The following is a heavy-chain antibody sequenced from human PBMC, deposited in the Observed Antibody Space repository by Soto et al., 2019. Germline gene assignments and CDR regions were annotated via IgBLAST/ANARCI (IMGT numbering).Heavy chain of an antibody. CDR2: IFPGDSAT. D-gene: IGHD3-22*01. CDR1: GYDFRKNW. J-gene: IGHJ6*02. V-gene: IGHV5-51*01. CDR3: ARRGDYYLDSSYYDLDA. Sequence: GESLKISWKASGYDFRKNWIVWVRQMPGKGLEWMGTIFPGDSATRYNPSFQGRVTISAGTSIGTAYLQWRSLKTSDTAMYYCARRGDYYLDSSYYDLDAWGQRTTVTVS.